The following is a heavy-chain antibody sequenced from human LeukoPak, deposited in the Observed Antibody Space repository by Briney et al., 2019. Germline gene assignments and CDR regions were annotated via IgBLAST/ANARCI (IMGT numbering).Heavy chain of an antibody. V-gene: IGHV4-59*01. CDR2: IYYSGST. Sequence: SETLSLTCTVSGGSISNYYWNWIRQPPGKGLEWIGFIYYSGSTNYNPSLKSRVTISVDTSKNQFSLKLSSVTAADTAVYYCARERGYSSSWYGEFDPWGQGTLVTVSS. CDR3: ARERGYSSSWYGEFDP. CDR1: GGSISNYY. D-gene: IGHD6-13*01. J-gene: IGHJ5*02.